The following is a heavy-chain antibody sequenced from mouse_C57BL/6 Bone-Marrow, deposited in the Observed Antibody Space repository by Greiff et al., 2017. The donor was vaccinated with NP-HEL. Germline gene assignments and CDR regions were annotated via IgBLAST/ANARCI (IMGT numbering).Heavy chain of an antibody. CDR2: IYPRSGNT. J-gene: IGHJ3*01. CDR3: AKEDYYCSSGFAY. V-gene: IGHV1-81*01. D-gene: IGHD1-1*01. Sequence: QVQLQQSGAELARPGASVKPSCKASGYTFTSYGISWVKQRTGQGLEWIGEIYPRSGNTYYNEKFKGKATLTADKSSSTAYMELSSLTSEDSAVYFCAKEDYYCSSGFAYWGQGTLVTVSA. CDR1: GYTFTSYG.